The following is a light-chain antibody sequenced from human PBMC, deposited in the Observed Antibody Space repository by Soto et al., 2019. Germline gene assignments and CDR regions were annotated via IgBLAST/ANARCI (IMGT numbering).Light chain of an antibody. CDR1: QSVSASY. CDR2: GAS. Sequence: MVLTQSPGTLSLSPGERATLSCRASQSVSASYLAWYQQKPGQAPRLLINGASSRAIGIPDRFSGSGSGTDFTLTISRLEPEDFAVYYCQQYGSSSWTFGQGTKV. J-gene: IGKJ1*01. CDR3: QQYGSSSWT. V-gene: IGKV3-20*01.